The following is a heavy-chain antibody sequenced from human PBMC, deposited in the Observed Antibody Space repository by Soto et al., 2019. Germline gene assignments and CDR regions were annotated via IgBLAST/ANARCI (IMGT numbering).Heavy chain of an antibody. V-gene: IGHV3-23*01. CDR1: GFTFSSYA. D-gene: IGHD3-10*01. CDR3: AKGTDLLWFGSWGMDV. Sequence: EVQLLESGGGLVQPGGSLRLSCAASGFTFSSYAMSWVRQAPGKGLEWVSAISGSGGSTYYADSVKGRFTISRDNSKNTLYLQRNSLRAEDTAVYYCAKGTDLLWFGSWGMDVWGQGTTVTVSS. J-gene: IGHJ6*02. CDR2: ISGSGGST.